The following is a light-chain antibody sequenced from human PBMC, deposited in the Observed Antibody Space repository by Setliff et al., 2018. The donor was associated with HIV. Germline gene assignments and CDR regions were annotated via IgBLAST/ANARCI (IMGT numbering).Light chain of an antibody. Sequence: QSALTQPRSVSGSPGQSVTISCTGTSSDVGGHDSVSWYQQHAGEAPKVLIFDVTQRPSGVPHRFSGSKSGNTASLTISGLQADDEAEYYCCSYAGTYTSLFVFGTGTKVT. J-gene: IGLJ1*01. CDR2: DVT. V-gene: IGLV2-11*01. CDR1: SSDVGGHDS. CDR3: CSYAGTYTSLFV.